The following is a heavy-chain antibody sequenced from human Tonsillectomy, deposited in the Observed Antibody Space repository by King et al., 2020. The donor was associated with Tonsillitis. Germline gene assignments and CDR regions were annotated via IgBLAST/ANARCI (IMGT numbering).Heavy chain of an antibody. CDR3: ARGPFDY. CDR2: ISTSGSTM. Sequence: VQLVESGGGLVQPGGSLRLSCAASGFAFSSYEMNWVRQAPGKGLEWVSYISTSGSTMYNADSVKGRFTISRDNAKNSLYLQMNSLRAEDTAIYYCARGPFDYWGQGTLVTVSS. V-gene: IGHV3-48*03. J-gene: IGHJ4*02. CDR1: GFAFSSYE.